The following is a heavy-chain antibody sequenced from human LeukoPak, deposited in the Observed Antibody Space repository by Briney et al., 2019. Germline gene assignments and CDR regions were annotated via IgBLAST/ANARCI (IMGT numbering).Heavy chain of an antibody. CDR1: GGSFSAYY. D-gene: IGHD3-3*01. CDR2: IDHTGST. V-gene: IGHV4-34*01. CDR3: AKPYYRSGTGGFDS. Sequence: PSETLSPTCAVYGGSFSAYYWSWIRQPPGKGLEWIGEIDHTGSTNYNPSLKSRVTMSVDTSKNQISLQVTSVTAADTAVYYCAKPYYRSGTGGFDSWGQGTLVTVS. J-gene: IGHJ4*02.